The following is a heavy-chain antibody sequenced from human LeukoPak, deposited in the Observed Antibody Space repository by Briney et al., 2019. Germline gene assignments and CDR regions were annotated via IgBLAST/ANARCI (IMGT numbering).Heavy chain of an antibody. V-gene: IGHV3-23*01. D-gene: IGHD2-2*01. CDR3: AEVGYQLLKYYFDY. J-gene: IGHJ4*02. CDR1: GFTFSSYA. CDR2: ISGSGGST. Sequence: PGGSLRLSCAASGFTFSSYAMSWVRQAPGKGLEWVSAISGSGGSTYYADSVKGRFTISRDNSKNTLYLQMNSLRAEDTAVYYCAEVGYQLLKYYFDYWGQGTLVTVSS.